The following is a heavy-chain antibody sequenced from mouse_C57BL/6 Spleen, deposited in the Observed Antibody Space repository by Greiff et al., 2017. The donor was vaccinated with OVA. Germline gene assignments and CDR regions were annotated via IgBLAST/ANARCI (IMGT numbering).Heavy chain of an antibody. J-gene: IGHJ2*01. V-gene: IGHV2-2*01. CDR2: IWSGGST. CDR1: GFSLTSYG. Sequence: VMLVESGPGLVQPSQSLSITCTVSGFSLTSYGVHWVRQSPGKGLEWLGVIWSGGSTDYNAAFISRLSISKDNSKSQVFFKMNSLQADDTAIYYCARITTVAGYFDYWGQGTTLTVSS. D-gene: IGHD1-1*01. CDR3: ARITTVAGYFDY.